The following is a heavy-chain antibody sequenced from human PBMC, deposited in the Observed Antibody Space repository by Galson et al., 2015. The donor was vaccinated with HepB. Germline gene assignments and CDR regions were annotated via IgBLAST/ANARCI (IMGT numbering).Heavy chain of an antibody. CDR3: TTGCRYCSSTPVYMDV. CDR2: IKSKTDGGTT. D-gene: IGHD2-2*01. J-gene: IGHJ6*03. V-gene: IGHV3-15*07. Sequence: SLRLSCAASGFTFSNAWMNWVRQAPGKGLEWVGRIKSKTDGGTTDYAAPVKGRFTISRDDSKNTLYLQMNSLKTEDTAVYYCTTGCRYCSSTPVYMDVWGKGTTVTVSS. CDR1: GFTFSNAW.